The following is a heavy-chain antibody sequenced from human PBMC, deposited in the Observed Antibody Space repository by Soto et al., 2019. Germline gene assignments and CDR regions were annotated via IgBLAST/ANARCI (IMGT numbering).Heavy chain of an antibody. J-gene: IGHJ4*02. Sequence: SETLSLTCTVSGGSISSSSYYWGWIRQPPGKGLEWIGSIYYSGSTYYNPSLKSRVTISVDTSKNQFSLKLSSVTAADTAVYYCARDWRSSGRVYDYWGQGTLVTVSS. V-gene: IGHV4-39*07. D-gene: IGHD3-10*01. CDR2: IYYSGST. CDR3: ARDWRSSGRVYDY. CDR1: GGSISSSSYY.